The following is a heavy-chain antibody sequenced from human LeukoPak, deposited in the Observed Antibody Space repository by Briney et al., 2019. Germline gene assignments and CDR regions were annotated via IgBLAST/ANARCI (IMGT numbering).Heavy chain of an antibody. CDR1: GFTFSSYA. J-gene: IGHJ4*02. D-gene: IGHD1-26*01. CDR3: ARCVGRQLCNPSRD. Sequence: PGGSLRLSCAASGFTFSSYAMHWVRQAPGKGLEWVAVISYDGSNKYYADSVKGRFTISRDNSKNTLYLQMNSLRAEDAAVYYCARCVGRQLCNPSRDWGQGTLVTVSS. CDR2: ISYDGSNK. V-gene: IGHV3-30*04.